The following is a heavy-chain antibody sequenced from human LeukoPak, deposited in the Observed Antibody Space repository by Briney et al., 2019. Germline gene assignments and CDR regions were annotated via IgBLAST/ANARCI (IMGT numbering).Heavy chain of an antibody. D-gene: IGHD5-18*01. J-gene: IGHJ2*01. CDR1: GGSFSGYY. CDR3: ASARIQLWLLEWYFDL. V-gene: IGHV4-34*01. Sequence: PSETLSLTCAVYGGSFSGYYWSWIRQPPGKGLEWIGEINHSGSTNYNPPLKSRVTISVDTSKNQFSLKLSSVTAADTAVYYCASARIQLWLLEWYFDLWGRGTLVTVSS. CDR2: INHSGST.